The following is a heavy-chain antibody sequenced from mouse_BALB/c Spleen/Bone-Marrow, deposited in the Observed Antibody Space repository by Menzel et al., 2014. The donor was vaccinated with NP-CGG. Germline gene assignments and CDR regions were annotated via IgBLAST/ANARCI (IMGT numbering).Heavy chain of an antibody. V-gene: IGHV14-3*02. J-gene: IGHJ2*01. CDR2: IDPANGNT. Sequence: EVKVVDSGAELVKTGALVKLSCTASGFNIKDTYMHWVKQRPEQGLEWIGRIDPANGNTKYDPKFQGKATITADTSSNTAYLQLSSLTSEDTAVYYCARIYYYGRGYFDYWGQGTTLTVSS. CDR1: GFNIKDTY. CDR3: ARIYYYGRGYFDY. D-gene: IGHD1-1*01.